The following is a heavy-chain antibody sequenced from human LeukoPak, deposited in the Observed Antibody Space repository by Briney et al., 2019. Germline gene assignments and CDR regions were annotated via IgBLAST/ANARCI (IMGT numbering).Heavy chain of an antibody. CDR3: AKDRGMVGASVRAFDY. CDR2: ISGSGETT. Sequence: GGSLRLSCAASGFTFRNHAMKWVRQAPGKGLEGVSVISGSGETTYYADSVKDRFTISRDNSQNTLYLQMSSLRGEDTALYYCAKDRGMVGASVRAFDYWGQGTLVTVSS. CDR1: GFTFRNHA. D-gene: IGHD1-26*01. V-gene: IGHV3-23*01. J-gene: IGHJ4*02.